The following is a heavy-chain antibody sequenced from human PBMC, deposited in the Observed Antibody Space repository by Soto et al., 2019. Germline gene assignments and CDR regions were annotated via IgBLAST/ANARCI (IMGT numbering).Heavy chain of an antibody. J-gene: IGHJ4*02. CDR1: GGTFGSNA. Sequence: SCKDSGGTFGSNAIRWVRQAHGQGLEWMGGIIPIFGTANYAQKFQGRVTITADESTSTAYMELSSLRSEDTVVYYCAREGGIAVAQLDYWGQGTLVTVSS. D-gene: IGHD6-19*01. CDR3: AREGGIAVAQLDY. V-gene: IGHV1-69*01. CDR2: IIPIFGTA.